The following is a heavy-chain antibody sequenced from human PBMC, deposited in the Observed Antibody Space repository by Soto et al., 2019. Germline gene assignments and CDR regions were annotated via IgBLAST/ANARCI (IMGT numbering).Heavy chain of an antibody. Sequence: GGSLRLSCAASGFTFSNYWMNWARQAPGKGLGWVANIDKDGGETNYVNSVKGRFTISRDNAKNSLYLQMNSLGTEDTAVYYCARQHCGGDCHFDYWGQGTLVTVSS. CDR3: ARQHCGGDCHFDY. V-gene: IGHV3-7*01. CDR1: GFTFSNYW. CDR2: IDKDGGET. D-gene: IGHD2-21*02. J-gene: IGHJ4*02.